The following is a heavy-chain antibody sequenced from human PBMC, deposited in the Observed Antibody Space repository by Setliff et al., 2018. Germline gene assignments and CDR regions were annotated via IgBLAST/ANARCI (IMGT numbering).Heavy chain of an antibody. Sequence: PGGSLRLSCAASGFSFSSYAMSWVRQTPGKGLAWVSTLTASGDTTYYADSVQGRFTISRDNSKNTLFLQMSSLRAEDTAVYYRARAKLRDYQPKYFFEYWGQGTLVTVSS. J-gene: IGHJ4*02. D-gene: IGHD4-17*01. CDR3: ARAKLRDYQPKYFFEY. CDR2: LTASGDTT. CDR1: GFSFSSYA. V-gene: IGHV3-23*01.